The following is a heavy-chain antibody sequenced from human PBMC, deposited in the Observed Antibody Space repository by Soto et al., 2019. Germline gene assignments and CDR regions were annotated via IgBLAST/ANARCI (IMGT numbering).Heavy chain of an antibody. CDR1: GFSFSTYA. V-gene: IGHV3-23*01. J-gene: IGHJ4*02. D-gene: IGHD6-19*01. CDR2: ISGSGSRT. CDR3: AKEKYSSGFFDY. Sequence: GGSLRLSCAASGFSFSTYAMSWVRQAPGKGLEWVSAISGSGSRTYYADSGKGRFTISRDNSRNTLYLQMNSLRAEETAVYYCAKEKYSSGFFDYWGLGTLVTVSS.